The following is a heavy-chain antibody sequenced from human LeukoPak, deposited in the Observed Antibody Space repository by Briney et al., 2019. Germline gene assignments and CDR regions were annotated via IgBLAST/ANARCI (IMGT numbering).Heavy chain of an antibody. Sequence: GGSLRLSCAASGFTFNNVWMNWVRQAPGKGLEWVGRIKSKTDGGAADFAAPVRGRFAISGDDSKNTLYLDMSSLKTEDTAVYYCAPATYCGGDCSIGGYWGQGTLVTVSS. D-gene: IGHD2-21*02. CDR1: GFTFNNVW. CDR2: IKSKTDGGAA. CDR3: APATYCGGDCSIGGY. V-gene: IGHV3-15*01. J-gene: IGHJ4*02.